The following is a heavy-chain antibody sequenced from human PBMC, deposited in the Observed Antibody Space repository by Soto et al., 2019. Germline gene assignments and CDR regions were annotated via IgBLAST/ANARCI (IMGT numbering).Heavy chain of an antibody. CDR1: GGSISSSSYY. J-gene: IGHJ4*02. CDR3: AREATKGGIDGDYDY. CDR2: IYYSGST. D-gene: IGHD4-17*01. V-gene: IGHV4-39*07. Sequence: SETLSLTCTVSGGSISSSSYYWGWIRQPPGKGLEWIGSIYYSGSTYYNPSLKSRVTISVDTSKNQFSLKLSSVTAADTAVYYCAREATKGGIDGDYDYWGQGTLVTVSS.